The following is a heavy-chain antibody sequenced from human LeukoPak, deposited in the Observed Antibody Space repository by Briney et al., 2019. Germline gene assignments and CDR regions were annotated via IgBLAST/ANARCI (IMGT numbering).Heavy chain of an antibody. CDR3: ARDSGTTGEVKFDP. J-gene: IGHJ5*02. Sequence: PSETLSLTCAVYGGSFSGYYWSWIRQPAGTALEWIGRIYTSVTITYNPSLKSRVTMSVDTFKNQFSLKLSSVTAEDTAVYYCARDSGTTGEVKFDPWGQGTLVPVSS. D-gene: IGHD3-10*01. CDR2: IYTSVTI. CDR1: GGSFSGYY. V-gene: IGHV4-4*07.